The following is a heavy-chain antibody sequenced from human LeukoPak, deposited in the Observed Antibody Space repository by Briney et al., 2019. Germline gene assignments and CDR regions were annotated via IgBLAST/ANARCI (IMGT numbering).Heavy chain of an antibody. V-gene: IGHV1-18*01. J-gene: IGHJ4*02. CDR1: GYTFTIYG. CDR3: ARDRQCGY. Sequence: ASVKVSFKASGYTFTIYGISWVWQAPGQGLELMGWISPYSGNTNYAPNLQGRLTMTTDTSTSTAYMELRSLRSDDTAVYYCARDRQCGYWGQGTLVTVSS. CDR2: ISPYSGNT. D-gene: IGHD2-21*01.